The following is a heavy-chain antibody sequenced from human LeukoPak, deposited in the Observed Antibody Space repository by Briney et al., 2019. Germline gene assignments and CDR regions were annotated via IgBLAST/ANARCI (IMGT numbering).Heavy chain of an antibody. CDR2: ISYDGSNK. J-gene: IGHJ6*02. Sequence: GGSLRLSCAASGFTFSSYAMHWVRQAPGKGLEWVAVISYDGSNKYYADSVKGRFTISRDNSKNTLYLQMNSLRAEDTAVYYCAKVGRYCSSTSCSRTYYYYGMDVWGQGTTVTVSS. D-gene: IGHD2-2*01. CDR3: AKVGRYCSSTSCSRTYYYYGMDV. V-gene: IGHV3-30*04. CDR1: GFTFSSYA.